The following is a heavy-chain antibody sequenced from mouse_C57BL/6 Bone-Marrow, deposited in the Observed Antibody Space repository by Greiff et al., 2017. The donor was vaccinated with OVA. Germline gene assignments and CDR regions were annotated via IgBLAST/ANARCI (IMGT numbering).Heavy chain of an antibody. D-gene: IGHD1-1*01. CDR2: INYDGSST. Sequence: EVKLVESEGGLVQPGRSMKLSCTASGFTFSDYYMAWVRQVPEKGLEWVANINYDGSSTYYLDSLKSRFIISRDNAKNILYLQMSSLKSEDTATYYCARLRGFTTVVATDAMDYWGQGTSVTVSS. CDR3: ARLRGFTTVVATDAMDY. V-gene: IGHV5-16*01. J-gene: IGHJ4*01. CDR1: GFTFSDYY.